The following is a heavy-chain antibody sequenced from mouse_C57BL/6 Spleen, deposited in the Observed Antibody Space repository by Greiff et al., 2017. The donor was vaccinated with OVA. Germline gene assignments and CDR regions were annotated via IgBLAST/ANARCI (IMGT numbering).Heavy chain of an antibody. CDR2: ISYDGSN. V-gene: IGHV3-6*01. J-gene: IGHJ3*01. Sequence: EVQLVESGPGLVKPSQSLSLTCSVTGYSITSGYYWNWIRQFPGNKLEWMGYISYDGSNNYNPSLKNRISITRDTSKNQFFLKLNSVTTEDTATYYCAREVTGPWFAYWGQGTLVTVSA. CDR3: AREVTGPWFAY. D-gene: IGHD2-1*01. CDR1: GYSITSGYY.